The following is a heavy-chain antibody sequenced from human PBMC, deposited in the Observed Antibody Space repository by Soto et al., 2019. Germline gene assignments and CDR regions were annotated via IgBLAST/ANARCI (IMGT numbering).Heavy chain of an antibody. CDR2: ISSSGNNM. J-gene: IGHJ4*02. V-gene: IGHV3-48*01. D-gene: IGHD6-19*01. CDR1: GFTFSSYS. Sequence: PGGSLRLSCAASGFTFSSYSMNWVRQAPGKGLEWVSYISSSGNNMYHADSVKGRFTISRDNSKNTLYLQMNSLRAEDTAVYYCARVGPYLSGWLNYFDYWGQGTLVTVSS. CDR3: ARVGPYLSGWLNYFDY.